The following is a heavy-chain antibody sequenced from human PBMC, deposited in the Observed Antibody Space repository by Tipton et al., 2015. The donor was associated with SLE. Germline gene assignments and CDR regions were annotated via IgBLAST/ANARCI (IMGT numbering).Heavy chain of an antibody. J-gene: IGHJ6*03. CDR1: GGSISSYY. D-gene: IGHD1-26*01. Sequence: TLSLTCTVSGGSISSYYWSWIRQPPGKGLEWIGYIYYSGSTNYNPSLKSRVTTSVDTSKNQFSLKLSSVTAADTAVYYCARGGLGVSYYYYMDVWGKGTTVTVSS. CDR3: ARGGLGVSYYYYMDV. V-gene: IGHV4-59*01. CDR2: IYYSGST.